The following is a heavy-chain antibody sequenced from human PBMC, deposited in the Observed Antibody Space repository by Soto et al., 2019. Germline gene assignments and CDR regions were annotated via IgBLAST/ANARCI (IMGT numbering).Heavy chain of an antibody. CDR1: GFTFSSYG. CDR3: ARDTYSYGPPGYHYYGMDV. V-gene: IGHV3-33*01. Sequence: PGGSLRLSCAASGFTFSSYGMHWVRQAPGKGLEWVAVIWYDGSNKYYADSVKGRFTISRDNSKNTLYLQMNSLRAEDTAVYYCARDTYSYGPPGYHYYGMDVWGQGTTVTVSS. CDR2: IWYDGSNK. D-gene: IGHD5-18*01. J-gene: IGHJ6*02.